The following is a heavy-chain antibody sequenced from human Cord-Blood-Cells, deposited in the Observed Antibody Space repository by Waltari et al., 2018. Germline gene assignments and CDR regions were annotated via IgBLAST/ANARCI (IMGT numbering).Heavy chain of an antibody. J-gene: IGHJ3*02. CDR1: GYSLSSGYS. CDR2: IYHSGST. V-gene: IGHV4-38-2*01. Sequence: QVQLQESGPGLVKPSETLSLTCAVSGYSLSSGYSWGWIRQPPGKGLEWIGSIYHSGSTYYNPSLKSRVTISVDTSKNQFSLKLSSVTAADTAVYYCARTNCSSTSCYAFDIWGQGTMVTVSS. CDR3: ARTNCSSTSCYAFDI. D-gene: IGHD2-2*01.